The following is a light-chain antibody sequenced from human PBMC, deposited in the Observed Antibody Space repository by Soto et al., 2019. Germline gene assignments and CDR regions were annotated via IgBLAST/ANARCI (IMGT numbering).Light chain of an antibody. J-gene: IGKJ4*01. Sequence: EIVVTQSPATLSVSPGERATLSCRASQSVSSNLAWYQQKPGQAPSLLIYGASTRATGTPARFSGSGSGTEFTLTISSLQSEDFAVYYCQQYIRWPLTFGGGTKVAI. CDR1: QSVSSN. V-gene: IGKV3-15*01. CDR3: QQYIRWPLT. CDR2: GAS.